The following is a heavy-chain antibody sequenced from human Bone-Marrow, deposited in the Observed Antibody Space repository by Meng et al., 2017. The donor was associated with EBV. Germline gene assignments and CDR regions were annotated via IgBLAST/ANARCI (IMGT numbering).Heavy chain of an antibody. J-gene: IGHJ4*02. CDR3: ARGIPGGSGKPYFDH. CDR2: INHSGST. CDR1: GGSFSGYY. D-gene: IGHD3-10*01. Sequence: QVQLQQWGAGLLKPSETLSLTCAVYGGSFSGYYWSWIRQPPGKGLEWIGEINHSGSTNYNPSLKSRVTISVDTSKNQFSLKLSSVTAADTAVYYCARGIPGGSGKPYFDHWGPGTLVTVSS. V-gene: IGHV4-34*01.